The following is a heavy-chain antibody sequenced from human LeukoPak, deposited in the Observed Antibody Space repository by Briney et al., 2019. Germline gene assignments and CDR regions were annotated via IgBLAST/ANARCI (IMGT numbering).Heavy chain of an antibody. D-gene: IGHD2-2*01. J-gene: IGHJ4*01. CDR3: ATTLTNYCSSTSCYADR. Sequence: GESLKLSCKVAEYTFTNYWIGWVRQVPGKGLEWMGIIYLGDSDTRYRPSFQGQVTISADKSTRTAYLQWSSLKASDTAMYYCATTLTNYCSSTSCYADRWGQGTLVTVSS. CDR1: EYTFTNYW. CDR2: IYLGDSDT. V-gene: IGHV5-51*01.